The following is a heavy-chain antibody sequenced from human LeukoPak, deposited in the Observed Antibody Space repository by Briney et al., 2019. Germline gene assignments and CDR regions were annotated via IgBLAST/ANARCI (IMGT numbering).Heavy chain of an antibody. V-gene: IGHV3-30-3*01. D-gene: IGHD3-3*01. CDR1: GFTFNTYA. Sequence: GGSLRLSCAASGFTFNTYAIHWVRQAPGMGLQWVAVISYDGSNKYYVDSVKGRFTIARGNSKNTVYLQMNSLRAEDMAVYYCAREEWYYFDYWGQGTLVTVSS. J-gene: IGHJ4*02. CDR2: ISYDGSNK. CDR3: AREEWYYFDY.